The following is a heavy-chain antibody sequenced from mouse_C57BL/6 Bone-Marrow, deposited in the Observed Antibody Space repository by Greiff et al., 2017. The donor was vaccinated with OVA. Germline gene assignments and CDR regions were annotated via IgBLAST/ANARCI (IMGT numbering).Heavy chain of an antibody. CDR2: IYPRSGNT. Sequence: VQLQESGAELARPGASVKLSCKASGYTFTSYGISWVKQRTGQGLEWIGEIYPRSGNTYYNEKFKGKATLTADKSSSTAYMELRSLTSEDSAVYFCARSNYGSSSWFAYWGQGTLVTVSA. J-gene: IGHJ3*01. D-gene: IGHD1-1*01. CDR3: ARSNYGSSSWFAY. V-gene: IGHV1-81*01. CDR1: GYTFTSYG.